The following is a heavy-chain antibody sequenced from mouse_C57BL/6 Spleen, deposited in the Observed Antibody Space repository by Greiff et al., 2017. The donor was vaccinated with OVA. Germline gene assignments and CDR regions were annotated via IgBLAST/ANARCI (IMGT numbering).Heavy chain of an antibody. D-gene: IGHD1-1*02. V-gene: IGHV1-52*01. CDR1: GYTFTSYW. J-gene: IGHJ2*01. CDR2: IDPSDSET. CDR3: ASGINFDY. Sequence: QVHVKQPGAELVRPGSSVKLSCKASGYTFTSYWMHWVKQRPIQGLEWIGNIDPSDSETHYNQKFKDKATLTVDKSSSTAYMQLSSLTSEDSAVYYCASGINFDYWGQGTTLTVSS.